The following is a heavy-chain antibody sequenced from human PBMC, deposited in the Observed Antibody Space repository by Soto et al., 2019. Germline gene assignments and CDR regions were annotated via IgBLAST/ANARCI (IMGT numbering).Heavy chain of an antibody. CDR3: AKEGSPPFFQH. J-gene: IGHJ4*02. D-gene: IGHD3-10*01. Sequence: GGSLRLSCAASGFTFRSYWMHWVRQAPGKGLVWVSRINSDGSITSYADSVKGRFTISRDNSKNTVSLLLNSLRADDTAVYYCAKEGSPPFFQHWGQGTLVTVSS. V-gene: IGHV3-74*01. CDR1: GFTFRSYW. CDR2: INSDGSIT.